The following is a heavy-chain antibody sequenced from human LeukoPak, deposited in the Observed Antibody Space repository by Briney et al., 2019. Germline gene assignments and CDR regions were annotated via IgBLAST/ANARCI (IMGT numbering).Heavy chain of an antibody. D-gene: IGHD6-19*01. CDR3: AKEGDSGWALKNFDY. V-gene: IGHV3-23*01. Sequence: GGSLRLSCGVSGFTFSSYWMHWVRQAPGKGLEWVSTISGNGGHTYYADSVKGRFTISRDNSKNTLYLQMNSLRAEDTAIYYCAKEGDSGWALKNFDYWGQGTLVTVSS. J-gene: IGHJ4*02. CDR2: ISGNGGHT. CDR1: GFTFSSYW.